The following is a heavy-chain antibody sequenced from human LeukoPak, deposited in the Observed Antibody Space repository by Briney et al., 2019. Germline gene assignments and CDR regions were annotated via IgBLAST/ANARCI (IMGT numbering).Heavy chain of an antibody. V-gene: IGHV3-15*01. Sequence: GGSLRLSCAASGFTFSNAWMSWVRQIPGKGLEWVGRIKSKTDGGTTDYAAPVKGRFTISRDDSKNTLYLQMNSLKTEDTAVYYCTTDPDSGSYYFDYWGQGTLVTVSS. CDR2: IKSKTDGGTT. CDR1: GFTFSNAW. CDR3: TTDPDSGSYYFDY. D-gene: IGHD1-26*01. J-gene: IGHJ4*02.